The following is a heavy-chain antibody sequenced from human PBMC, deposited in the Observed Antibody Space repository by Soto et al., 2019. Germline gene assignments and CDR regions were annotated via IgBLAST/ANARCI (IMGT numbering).Heavy chain of an antibody. J-gene: IGHJ4*02. D-gene: IGHD3-3*01. Sequence: SETLSLTCTVSDGSISTYFCNWIRQPAGKGLEWIGRIDNSGNTNYNPSLKSRVTMSADTSRNQFSLKLNSVTAADTAVYYCARGGQDFWSGPFDYWGQGALVTVS. CDR2: IDNSGNT. V-gene: IGHV4-4*07. CDR3: ARGGQDFWSGPFDY. CDR1: DGSISTYF.